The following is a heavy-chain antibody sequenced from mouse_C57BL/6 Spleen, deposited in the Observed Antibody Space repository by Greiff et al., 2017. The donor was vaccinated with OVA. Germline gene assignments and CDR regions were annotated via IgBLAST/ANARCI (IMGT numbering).Heavy chain of an antibody. CDR2: IDPENGDT. V-gene: IGHV14-4*01. J-gene: IGHJ4*01. Sequence: VQLQQSGAELVRPGASVKLSCTASGFNIKDDYMHWVKQRPEQGLEWIGWIDPENGDTEYASKFQGKATITADTSSNTAYLQLSSLTSEDTAVYYCATYGSRRYYGMDYWGQGTSVTVSS. CDR1: GFNIKDDY. CDR3: ATYGSRRYYGMDY. D-gene: IGHD1-1*01.